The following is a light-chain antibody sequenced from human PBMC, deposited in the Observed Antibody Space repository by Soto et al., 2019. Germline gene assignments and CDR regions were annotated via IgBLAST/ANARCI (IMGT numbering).Light chain of an antibody. Sequence: SSELTQPPSVSVAPGKTARITCGGNNIGSKSVLWYQQKPGQAPVLVIYYDSDRPSGIPERFSGSNSGNTATLTISRVEAGDEADYYCQVWDSSSDHVVFGGGTKLTVL. CDR1: NIGSKS. CDR2: YDS. CDR3: QVWDSSSDHVV. J-gene: IGLJ2*01. V-gene: IGLV3-21*04.